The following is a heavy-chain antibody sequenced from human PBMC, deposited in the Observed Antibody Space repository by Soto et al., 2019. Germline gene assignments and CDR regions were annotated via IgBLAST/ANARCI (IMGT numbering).Heavy chain of an antibody. V-gene: IGHV3-30*18. CDR3: AKDSIVVVTAPTFDY. J-gene: IGHJ4*02. CDR1: GFTFSSYG. CDR2: ISYDGSNK. Sequence: LRLSCAASGFTFSSYGMHWVRQAPGKGLEWVAVISYDGSNKYYADSVKGRFTISRDNSKNTLYLQMNSLRAEDTAVYYCAKDSIVVVTAPTFDYWGQGTLVTVS. D-gene: IGHD2-21*02.